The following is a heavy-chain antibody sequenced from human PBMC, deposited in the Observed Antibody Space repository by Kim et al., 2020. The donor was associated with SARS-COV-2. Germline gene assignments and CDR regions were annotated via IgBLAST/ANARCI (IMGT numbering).Heavy chain of an antibody. J-gene: IGHJ4*02. CDR3: ARATYYFDY. Sequence: SETLSLTCAVSGGSISSGGYSWSWIRQPPGKGLEWIGYIYHSGSTYYNPSLKSRVTISVDRSKNQFYLKLSSVTAADTAVYYCARATYYFDYWGQGTLVTVSS. CDR2: IYHSGST. V-gene: IGHV4-30-2*01. CDR1: GGSISSGGYS.